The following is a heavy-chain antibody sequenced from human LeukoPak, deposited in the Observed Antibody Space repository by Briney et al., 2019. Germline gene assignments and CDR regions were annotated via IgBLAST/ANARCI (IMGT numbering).Heavy chain of an antibody. CDR1: GGSISSYY. D-gene: IGHD2-2*01. J-gene: IGHJ5*02. V-gene: IGHV4-59*01. CDR2: IYYSGST. Sequence: SETLSLTCTVSGGSISSYYWSWIRQPPGKGLEWIGYIYYSGSTNYNPSLKSRVTISVDTSKNQFSLKLSSVTAADTAVYYCARVPRSECQLMFDPWGQGTLVTVSS. CDR3: ARVPRSECQLMFDP.